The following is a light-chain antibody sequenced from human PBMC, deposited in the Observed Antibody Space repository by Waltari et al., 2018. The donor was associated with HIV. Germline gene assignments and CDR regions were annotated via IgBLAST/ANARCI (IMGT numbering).Light chain of an antibody. CDR1: QSVSSSY. V-gene: IGKV3-20*01. CDR3: QQYGSSPPIT. J-gene: IGKJ5*01. Sequence: DIVLTQSPGTLSLSPGDGATLSCRASQSVSSSYLAWYQQKPGRAPRLLIYGVSSRATGIPDRFSGSGSGTDFTLIISRLEPEDFAVYYCQQYGSSPPITFGQGTRLEIK. CDR2: GVS.